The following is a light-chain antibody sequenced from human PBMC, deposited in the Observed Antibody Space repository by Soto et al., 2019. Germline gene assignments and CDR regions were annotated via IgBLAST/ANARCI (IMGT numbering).Light chain of an antibody. CDR1: QGISSY. J-gene: IGKJ1*01. V-gene: IGKV1-5*03. Sequence: DIQMTQSPSTLSASVGDRVTITCRASQGISSYLAWYQQKPGKAPKLLIYKASSLESGVPSRFSGSGSGTEFTLTISSLQPDDFATYYCQQYNSYSTFGHGTKVDIK. CDR2: KAS. CDR3: QQYNSYST.